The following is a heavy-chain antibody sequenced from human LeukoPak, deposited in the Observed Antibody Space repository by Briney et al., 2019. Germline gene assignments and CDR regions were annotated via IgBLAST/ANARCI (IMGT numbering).Heavy chain of an antibody. D-gene: IGHD6-6*01. J-gene: IGHJ4*02. CDR1: GFTFSNYW. CDR2: IKQDGSEK. V-gene: IGHV3-7*01. Sequence: GGSLRLSCVVSGFTFSNYWMSWVRQAPGEGLEWVANIKQDGSEKYYVDSVKGRFTISRDNVKNSLYLQMSSLSAEDTAVYYCARDGDSPRVFDYWGQGNLVTVSS. CDR3: ARDGDSPRVFDY.